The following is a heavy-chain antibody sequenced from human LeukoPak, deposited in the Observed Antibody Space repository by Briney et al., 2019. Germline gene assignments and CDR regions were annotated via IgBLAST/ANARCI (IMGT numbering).Heavy chain of an antibody. CDR2: INPNSGGT. D-gene: IGHD1-26*01. Sequence: ASAKVSCKASGYTFTGYYMHWVRQAPGQGLEWMGWINPNSGGTNYAQKFQGRVTMTRDTSISTAYMELSRLRSDDTAVYYCARWETGGPHQPYWGQGTLVTVSS. CDR1: GYTFTGYY. V-gene: IGHV1-2*02. J-gene: IGHJ4*02. CDR3: ARWETGGPHQPY.